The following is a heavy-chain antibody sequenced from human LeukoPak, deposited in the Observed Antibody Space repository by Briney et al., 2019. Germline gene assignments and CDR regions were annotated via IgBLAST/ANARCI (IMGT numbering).Heavy chain of an antibody. V-gene: IGHV4-39*01. D-gene: IGHD2-15*01. CDR1: GGSISSSSYY. CDR3: ARLVVVVAAAIDY. CDR2: IYYSGST. Sequence: PSETLSLTCTVSGGSISSSSYYWGWIRQPPGKGLEWIGSIYYSGSTYYNTSLKSRVTISVDTSKNQFSLKLSSVTAADTAVYYCARLVVVVAAAIDYWGQGTLVTVSS. J-gene: IGHJ4*02.